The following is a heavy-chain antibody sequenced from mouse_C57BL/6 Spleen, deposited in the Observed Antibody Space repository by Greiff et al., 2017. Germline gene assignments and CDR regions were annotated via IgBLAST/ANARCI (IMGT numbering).Heavy chain of an antibody. J-gene: IGHJ2*01. CDR1: GYTFTSYW. V-gene: IGHV1-50*01. CDR2: IDPSDSYT. Sequence: QVQLKQPGAELVKPGASVKLSCKASGYTFTSYWMQWVKQRPGQGLEWIGEIDPSDSYTNYNQKFKGKATLTVDTSSSTAYMQLSSLTSEDSAVYYCARSGVTLDYWGQGTTLTVSS. D-gene: IGHD2-2*01. CDR3: ARSGVTLDY.